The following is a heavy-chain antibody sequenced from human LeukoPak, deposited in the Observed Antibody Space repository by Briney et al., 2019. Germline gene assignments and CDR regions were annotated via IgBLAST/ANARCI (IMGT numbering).Heavy chain of an antibody. Sequence: GGSLRLSCAASGFTFSSYSMSWVRQAPGKGLEWVSAISGSGGSTYYADSVKGRFTISRDNSKNTLYLQMNSLRAEDTAVYYCAKDLLGYCSSTSCYTRLDAFDIWGQGTMVTVSS. CDR1: GFTFSSYS. J-gene: IGHJ3*02. V-gene: IGHV3-23*01. CDR2: ISGSGGST. CDR3: AKDLLGYCSSTSCYTRLDAFDI. D-gene: IGHD2-2*02.